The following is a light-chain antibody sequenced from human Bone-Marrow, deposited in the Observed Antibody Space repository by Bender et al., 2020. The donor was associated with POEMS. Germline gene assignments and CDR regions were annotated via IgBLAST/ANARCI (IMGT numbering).Light chain of an antibody. CDR1: NLGRKS. CDR2: DDS. CDR3: QAWDTSSVV. V-gene: IGLV3-21*02. Sequence: SYVLTQPPSVSVAPGQTARITCGGNNLGRKSVHWYQQKAGQAPMMVVYDDSDRPSGIPERISGSKSGNTATLTISRVEAGDEADYYCQAWDTSSVVFGGGTKLTVL. J-gene: IGLJ2*01.